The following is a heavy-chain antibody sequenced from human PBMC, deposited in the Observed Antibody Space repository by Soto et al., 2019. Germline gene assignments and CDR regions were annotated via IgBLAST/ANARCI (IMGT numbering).Heavy chain of an antibody. CDR2: ISGSGGTT. CDR1: GFTFSSYA. CDR3: AQSEGSKSSYFNYFDN. Sequence: QPGGSLRLSCAASGFTFSSYAMTWVRQAPGKGLEWVSGISGSGGTTYYADSVKSRFTISRDNSKNTLYLQMNSLRVEDTAVYYCAQSEGSKSSYFNYFDNWCHGKQVNVS. V-gene: IGHV3-23*01. J-gene: IGHJ4*01. D-gene: IGHD3-22*01.